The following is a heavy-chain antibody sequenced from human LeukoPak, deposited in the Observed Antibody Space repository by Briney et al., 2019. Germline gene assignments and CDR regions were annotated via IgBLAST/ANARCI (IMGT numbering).Heavy chain of an antibody. CDR3: ARGHRSSWFDAFDI. CDR2: INDNGDTT. J-gene: IGHJ3*02. Sequence: GGSLRLSCAAFGFIFSNYAFHWARQAPGKGLEYVSAINDNGDTTYYADSVKGRFTISKDISKNTLFLQMGSLRTEDMAVYYCARGHRSSWFDAFDIWGQGIMVTVSS. D-gene: IGHD6-13*01. V-gene: IGHV3-64*02. CDR1: GFIFSNYA.